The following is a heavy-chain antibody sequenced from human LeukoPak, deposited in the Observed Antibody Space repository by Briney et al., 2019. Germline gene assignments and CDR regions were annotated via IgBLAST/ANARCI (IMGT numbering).Heavy chain of an antibody. J-gene: IGHJ4*02. Sequence: GGSLRLSCAASGFTFTNAWMSWVRQGPGKGLEWVSYISSSGSTKYYADSVKGRFTISRDNAKKSLYLQMNSLRAEDTAVYYCARCWGEGGQGTLVTVSS. CDR3: ARCWGE. D-gene: IGHD3-10*01. CDR2: ISSSGSTK. V-gene: IGHV3-11*04. CDR1: GFTFTNAW.